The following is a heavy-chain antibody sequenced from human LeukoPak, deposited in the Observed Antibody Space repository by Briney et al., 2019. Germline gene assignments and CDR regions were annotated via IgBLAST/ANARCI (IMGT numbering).Heavy chain of an antibody. Sequence: GGSLRLSCAASGFTFSTYWMHWVRHAPGKGLVWVSRIISDGSSTNYADSVKGRFTISRDNAKNTLYLQMNSLRADDTAVYYCARAYSYGYKGFDYWGQGTLVTVSS. CDR3: ARAYSYGYKGFDY. V-gene: IGHV3-74*01. CDR2: IISDGSST. D-gene: IGHD5-24*01. CDR1: GFTFSTYW. J-gene: IGHJ4*02.